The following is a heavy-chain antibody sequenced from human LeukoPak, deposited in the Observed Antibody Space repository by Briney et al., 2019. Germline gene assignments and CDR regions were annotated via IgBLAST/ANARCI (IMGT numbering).Heavy chain of an antibody. Sequence: ASVKVPCKVSGYTLTELSMHWARQAPGKGLEWMGGFDPEDGETIYAQKFQGRVTMTEDTSTDTAYMELSSLRSEDTAVYYCANAVGGGAFDIWGQGTMVTVSS. CDR2: FDPEDGET. V-gene: IGHV1-24*01. CDR3: ANAVGGGAFDI. D-gene: IGHD3-16*01. J-gene: IGHJ3*02. CDR1: GYTLTELS.